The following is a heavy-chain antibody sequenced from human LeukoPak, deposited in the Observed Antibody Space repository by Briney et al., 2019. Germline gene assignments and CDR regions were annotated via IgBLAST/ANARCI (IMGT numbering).Heavy chain of an antibody. CDR2: IYPGDSDA. CDR3: ATKLHGDYFDY. D-gene: IGHD4-17*01. V-gene: IGHV5-51*01. J-gene: IGHJ4*02. CDR1: GYSFANYW. Sequence: GESLQSSCKGSGYSFANYWIGWVRQMPGKGREWMGFIYPGDSDARYSPSFQGQVTLSADKSIHTAYLQCSSLRASDTAMYYCATKLHGDYFDYGGQGSLVTVSS.